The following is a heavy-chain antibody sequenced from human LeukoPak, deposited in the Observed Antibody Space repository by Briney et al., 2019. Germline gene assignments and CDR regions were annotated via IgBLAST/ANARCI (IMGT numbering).Heavy chain of an antibody. V-gene: IGHV5-51*01. D-gene: IGHD4-17*01. CDR2: IYPGDSDT. CDR3: ARRATVTTVYYYNGMDV. Sequence: GESLKISCKGSGYRFTNYWIGWVRPTPGKGLEWMGIIYPGDSDTRYSPSFQGQVTMSVDKSISTAYLQWSSLKASDTAMYYCARRATVTTVYYYNGMDVWGQGTTVIVSS. CDR1: GYRFTNYW. J-gene: IGHJ6*02.